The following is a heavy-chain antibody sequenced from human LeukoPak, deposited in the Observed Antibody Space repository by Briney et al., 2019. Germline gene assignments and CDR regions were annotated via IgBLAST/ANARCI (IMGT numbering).Heavy chain of an antibody. Sequence: SETLSLTCAVSGGSISSTHWWTLVRQPPGKGPQWIGEIYRSGTTNYNPSLKRRVTISLDKSKNQFSLELNSVTAADTAVYYCARAPGISVTTTRYGMDVWGQGTTVTVSS. CDR3: ARAPGISVTTTRYGMDV. D-gene: IGHD4-17*01. CDR2: IYRSGTT. J-gene: IGHJ6*02. V-gene: IGHV4-4*02. CDR1: GGSISSTHW.